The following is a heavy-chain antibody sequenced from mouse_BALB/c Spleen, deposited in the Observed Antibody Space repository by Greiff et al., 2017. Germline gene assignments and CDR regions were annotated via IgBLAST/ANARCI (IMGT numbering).Heavy chain of an antibody. CDR3: ARHGTTAYYAMDY. Sequence: EVKLMESGGGLVKPGGSLKLSCAASGFAFSSYYMSWFRQTPGNRLECVAYISSCGGSSYYPDIVRGRFTITSDNAKDTLYLQMSSLKSEDTAMYYCARHGTTAYYAMDYWGQGTSVTVSS. CDR2: ISSCGGSS. J-gene: IGHJ4*01. D-gene: IGHD1-2*01. V-gene: IGHV5-12-1*01. CDR1: GFAFSSYY.